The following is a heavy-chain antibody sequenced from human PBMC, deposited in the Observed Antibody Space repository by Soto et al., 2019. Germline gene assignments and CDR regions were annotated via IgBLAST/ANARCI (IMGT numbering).Heavy chain of an antibody. D-gene: IGHD2-15*01. J-gene: IGHJ1*01. CDR1: GFTFTTYW. CDR2: IKHDGSDK. V-gene: IGHV3-7*03. Sequence: EVQLVEAGGGLVQPGVSLRLSCAASGFTFTTYWMSWVRQATGKGLEWVANIKHDGSDKYYVDYVQGRFTISRDNAKNSLYLQMNSRRADDKAVYYCARVDPDIVVVVVGVKPEYFQHWGQGTLVTVSS. CDR3: ARVDPDIVVVVVGVKPEYFQH.